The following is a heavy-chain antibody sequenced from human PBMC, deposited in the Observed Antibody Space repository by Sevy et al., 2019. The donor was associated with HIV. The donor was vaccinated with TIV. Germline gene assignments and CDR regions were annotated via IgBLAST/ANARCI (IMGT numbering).Heavy chain of an antibody. V-gene: IGHV3-30-3*01. D-gene: IGHD2-2*01. Sequence: GGSLRLSCAASGFTFSSYAMLWVRQAPGKGLEWVAVISYDGSNKYYADSVKGRFTISRDNSKNTLYLQMNSLRAEDTAVYYCASVAVGVVVPAAMRVSGGWFDPWGQGTLVTVSS. J-gene: IGHJ5*02. CDR3: ASVAVGVVVPAAMRVSGGWFDP. CDR1: GFTFSSYA. CDR2: ISYDGSNK.